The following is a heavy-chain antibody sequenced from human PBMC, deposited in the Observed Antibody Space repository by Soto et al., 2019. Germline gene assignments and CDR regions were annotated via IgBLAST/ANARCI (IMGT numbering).Heavy chain of an antibody. CDR3: ARYPFRRIVGSTDLDY. J-gene: IGHJ4*02. V-gene: IGHV3-33*01. Sequence: QVQLVESGGGVVQPGRSLRLSCAASGFTFSSYGMHWVRQAPGKGLEWVAVVRSDGSNKYYADSVKGRFTISRDNSKNTLYLQMNSLRAEDTALYYCARYPFRRIVGSTDLDYWGQGTLVTVSS. CDR2: VRSDGSNK. CDR1: GFTFSSYG. D-gene: IGHD1-26*01.